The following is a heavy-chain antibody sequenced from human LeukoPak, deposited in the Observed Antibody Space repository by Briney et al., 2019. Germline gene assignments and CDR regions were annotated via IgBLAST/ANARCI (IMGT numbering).Heavy chain of an antibody. D-gene: IGHD2-2*01. CDR1: GGSFSGYY. CDR3: AKGIIPENYYYYMDV. CDR2: INHSGST. V-gene: IGHV4-34*01. J-gene: IGHJ6*03. Sequence: SETLSLTCAVYGGSFSGYYWSWIRQPPGKGLEWIGEINHSGSTNYNPSLKSRVTISVDTSKNQFSLKLSSVTAADTAVYYCAKGIIPENYYYYMDVWGKGTTVTVSS.